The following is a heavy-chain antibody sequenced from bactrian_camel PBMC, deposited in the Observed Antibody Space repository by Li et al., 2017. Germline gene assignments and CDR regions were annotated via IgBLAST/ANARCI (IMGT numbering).Heavy chain of an antibody. Sequence: VQLVESGGGSVQAGGSLRLSCAVSGYTYCMGWFRQAPGKEREGVAVITTRSGYTTYADSVKGRFTISRDNAKNTLYLQMNSLKPEDTAVYRCAYSWNVSARTALETITTYEFGYWGEGTQVTVS. J-gene: IGHJ6*01. CDR2: ITTRSGYT. V-gene: IGHV3S42*01. D-gene: IGHD1*01. CDR3: AYSWNVSARTALETITTYEFGY. CDR1: GYTYC.